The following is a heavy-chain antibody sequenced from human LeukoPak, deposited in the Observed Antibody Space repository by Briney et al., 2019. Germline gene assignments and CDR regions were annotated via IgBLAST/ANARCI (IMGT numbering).Heavy chain of an antibody. CDR1: GFTFSDYW. D-gene: IGHD3-9*01. J-gene: IGHJ4*02. Sequence: GGSLRLPCAASGFTFSDYWMTWVRQAPGKGLECVANIKQDGSEKYYVDSVKGRFTISRDNAKNSLYLQMNNLIAEDTAVYYCARDGVHGDYNYYWGQGTLVTVSS. CDR2: IKQDGSEK. CDR3: ARDGVHGDYNYY. V-gene: IGHV3-7*01.